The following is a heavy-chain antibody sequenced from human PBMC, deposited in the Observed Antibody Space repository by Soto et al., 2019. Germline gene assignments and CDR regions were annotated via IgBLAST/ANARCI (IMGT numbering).Heavy chain of an antibody. J-gene: IGHJ5*02. V-gene: IGHV3-23*01. D-gene: IGHD2-21*02. CDR1: VFTFSTYA. Sequence: EVQLLESGGGLVQPGGSLRLSCAVSVFTFSTYAMSWVRQAPGKELEWVSTISGSGGSTHYADSVKGRFTISRDNSKNTLYLQMNSLRAEDTAVYYCAKFYGGNSAHTYTIDPWGQGTLVTVSS. CDR3: AKFYGGNSAHTYTIDP. CDR2: ISGSGGST.